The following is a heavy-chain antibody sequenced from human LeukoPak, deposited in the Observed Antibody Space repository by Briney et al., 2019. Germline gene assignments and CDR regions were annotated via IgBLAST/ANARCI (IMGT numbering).Heavy chain of an antibody. J-gene: IGHJ4*02. CDR3: ARSRPAIAATEPPLDY. CDR2: ISYDGSNK. CDR1: GFTFSSYA. D-gene: IGHD6-13*01. V-gene: IGHV3-30-3*01. Sequence: GGSLRLSCAASGFTFSSYAMHWVRQAPRKGLEWVAVISYDGSNKYYADSVKGRFTISRDNSKNTLYLQMNGLRAEDTAVYYCARSRPAIAATEPPLDYWGQGTLVTVSS.